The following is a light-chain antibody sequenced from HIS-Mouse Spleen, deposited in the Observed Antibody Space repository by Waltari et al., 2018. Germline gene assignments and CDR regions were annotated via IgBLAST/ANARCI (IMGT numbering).Light chain of an antibody. CDR2: DDS. V-gene: IGLV3-21*03. CDR1: NIGSNS. CDR3: LVWDSSSDHYV. J-gene: IGLJ1*01. Sequence: SYVLTQPPSVSVAPGKTARITCGGNNIGSNSVPWYQQKPGQAPVLVVYDDSDRPSGIPERFSGSNSGNTATLTISRVEAGDEADYYCLVWDSSSDHYVFGTGTKVTVL.